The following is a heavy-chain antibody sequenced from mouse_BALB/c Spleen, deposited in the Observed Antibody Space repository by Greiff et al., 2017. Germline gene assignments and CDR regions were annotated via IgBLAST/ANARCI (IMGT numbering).Heavy chain of an antibody. D-gene: IGHD4-1*01. J-gene: IGHJ2*01. CDR2: ISTYYGNT. CDR3: ARSDWVYFDY. V-gene: IGHV1-67*01. CDR1: GYTFTDYA. Sequence: QVQLQQSGPELVRPGVSVKISCKGSGYTFTDYAMHWVKQSHAKSLEWIGVISTYYGNTNYNQKFKGKATMTVDKSSSTAYMELARLTSEDSAIYYCARSDWVYFDYWGQGTTLTVSS.